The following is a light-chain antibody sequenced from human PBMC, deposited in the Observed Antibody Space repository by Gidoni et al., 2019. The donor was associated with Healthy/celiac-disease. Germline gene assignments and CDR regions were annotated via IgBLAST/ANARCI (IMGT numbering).Light chain of an antibody. CDR1: EGIRSA. CDR2: DAS. CDR3: QQFNSYLIT. J-gene: IGKJ5*01. Sequence: AIQLTHSPSSLSASVGDKVTITRRASEGIRSALAWYQQIPRKAPKLLIYDASRLESGVPPRFSGSASAKDLPLTSSSLPPEDFATYYCQQFNSYLITFGQGTRLEIK. V-gene: IGKV1-13*02.